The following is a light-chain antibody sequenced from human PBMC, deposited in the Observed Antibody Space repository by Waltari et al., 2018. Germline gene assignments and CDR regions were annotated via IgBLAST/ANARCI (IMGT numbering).Light chain of an antibody. V-gene: IGLV1-51*02. CDR3: GTWDSSLSGAV. J-gene: IGLJ7*01. CDR2: EDS. CDR1: HPNIQNTY. Sequence: QSVLTQPPSVSAAPGKRCTIPCSVGHPNIQNTYVSLYRQFPGTAPKLHIYEDSERPSGIPGRFSGSKSGTSATLDITGLQAGDEADYYCGTWDSSLSGAVFGGGTHLTVL.